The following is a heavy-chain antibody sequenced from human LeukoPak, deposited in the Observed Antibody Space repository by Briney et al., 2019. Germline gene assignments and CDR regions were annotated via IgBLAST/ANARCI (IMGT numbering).Heavy chain of an antibody. J-gene: IGHJ4*02. CDR1: GFTFSSYA. Sequence: GGSLRLSCAASGFTFSSYAMSWVRQAPGKGLEWVSSISGSGGSTYYADSVKGRFTISRGNYKNTLYLQMNSLRAEDTAVYYCAKEDYYDSSGYQNYWGQGTLVTVSS. V-gene: IGHV3-23*01. CDR2: ISGSGGST. D-gene: IGHD3-22*01. CDR3: AKEDYYDSSGYQNY.